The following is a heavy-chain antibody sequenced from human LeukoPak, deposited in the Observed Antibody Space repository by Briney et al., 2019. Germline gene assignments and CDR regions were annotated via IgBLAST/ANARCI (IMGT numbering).Heavy chain of an antibody. J-gene: IGHJ3*02. CDR1: GYIFTSYW. CDR2: IYPGDSDT. V-gene: IGHV5-51*01. CDR3: ARHLVVVVADDAFDI. Sequence: GESLKISCQGSGYIFTSYWIGWVRQVPGKGLEWTGIIYPGDSDTRYSPSFQGQVTISADKSISTAYLQWSSLKASDTAMYYCARHLVVVVADDAFDIWGQGTMVTVSS. D-gene: IGHD2-15*01.